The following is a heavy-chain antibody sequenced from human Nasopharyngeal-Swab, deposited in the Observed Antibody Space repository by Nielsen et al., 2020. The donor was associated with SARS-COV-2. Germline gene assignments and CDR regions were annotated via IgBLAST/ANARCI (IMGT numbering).Heavy chain of an antibody. D-gene: IGHD3-3*01. J-gene: IGHJ4*02. V-gene: IGHV1-18*01. CDR3: ARFRRRITIFGVAQTALDY. CDR2: ISAYNGNT. CDR1: GYTFTSSD. Sequence: ASVKVSCKASGYTFTSSDINWVRQATGQGLEWMGWISAYNGNTNYAQKLQGRVTMTTDTSTSTAYMELRSLRSDDTAVYYCARFRRRITIFGVAQTALDYWGQGTLVTVSS.